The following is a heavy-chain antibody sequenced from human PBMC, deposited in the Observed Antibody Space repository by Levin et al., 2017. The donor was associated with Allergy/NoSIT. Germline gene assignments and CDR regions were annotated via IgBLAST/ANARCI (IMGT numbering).Heavy chain of an antibody. D-gene: IGHD5-18*01. CDR1: GYTFTSYY. CDR3: ARMDSYGFDY. V-gene: IGHV1-46*01. J-gene: IGHJ4*02. CDR2: INPSGGST. Sequence: GESLKISCKASGYTFTSYYMHWVRQAPGQGLEWMGIINPSGGSTSYAQKFQGRVTMTRDTSTSTVYMELSSLRSEDTAVYYCARMDSYGFDYWGQGTLVTVSS.